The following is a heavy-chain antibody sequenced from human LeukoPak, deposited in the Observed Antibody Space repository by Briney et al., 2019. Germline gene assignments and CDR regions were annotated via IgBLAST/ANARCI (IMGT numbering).Heavy chain of an antibody. D-gene: IGHD4-17*01. CDR2: ISSSSSYI. Sequence: GGSLRLSCAASGFTFSSYSMNWVRQAPGKGLEWVSSISSSSSYIYYADSVKGRFTISRDNAKNSLYLQMNSLRAEDTAVYYCSKIMTTVRYFWYGVDVWGQGTTVTVSS. J-gene: IGHJ6*02. CDR1: GFTFSSYS. CDR3: SKIMTTVRYFWYGVDV. V-gene: IGHV3-21*01.